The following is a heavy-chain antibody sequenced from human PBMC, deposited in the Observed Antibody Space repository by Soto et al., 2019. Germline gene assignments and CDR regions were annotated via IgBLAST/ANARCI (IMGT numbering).Heavy chain of an antibody. CDR1: GYTFTRHY. D-gene: IGHD6-13*01. CDR2: INSSGGHT. CDR3: ARDLLAAGSEALDI. Sequence: QMQLVQSGAEVKKPGASVKVSCKASGYTFTRHYIHWVRQAPGQGLEWMGIINSSGGHTYYAQKWQARVALISDTATGTVYIELSSLRSEDTAVYYCARDLLAAGSEALDIWGQGTMVTVSS. J-gene: IGHJ3*02. V-gene: IGHV1-46*04.